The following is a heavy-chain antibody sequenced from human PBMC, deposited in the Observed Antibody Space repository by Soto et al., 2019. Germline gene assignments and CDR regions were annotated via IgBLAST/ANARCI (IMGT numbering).Heavy chain of an antibody. Sequence: GASVKVSCKASGYTFTSYDINWVRQATGQGLEWMGWMNPNSGNTGYAQKFQGRVTMTRNTSISTAYMELSSLRSEDTAVYYWARGRILAPPPPLDYWGQGTLVTAPQ. CDR3: ARGRILAPPPPLDY. CDR1: GYTFTSYD. CDR2: MNPNSGNT. J-gene: IGHJ4*02. D-gene: IGHD5-18*01. V-gene: IGHV1-8*01.